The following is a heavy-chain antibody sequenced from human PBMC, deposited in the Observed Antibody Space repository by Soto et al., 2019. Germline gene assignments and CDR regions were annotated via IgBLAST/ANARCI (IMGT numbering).Heavy chain of an antibody. V-gene: IGHV3-30-3*01. CDR2: ISYDGSNK. CDR1: GFTFSSYA. D-gene: IGHD2-2*01. CDR3: ARTIVPAATDY. Sequence: GGSLILSCAASGFTFSSYAMHWVRQAPGKGLEWVAVISYDGSNKYYADSVKGRFTISRDNSKNTLYLQMNSLRAEDTAVYYCARTIVPAATDYWGQGTLVTVSS. J-gene: IGHJ4*02.